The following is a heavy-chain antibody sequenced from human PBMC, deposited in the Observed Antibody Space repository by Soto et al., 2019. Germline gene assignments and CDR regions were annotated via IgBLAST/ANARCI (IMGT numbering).Heavy chain of an antibody. CDR3: ARRGIAVAGTTPWFDP. CDR2: TYYRSKWYS. V-gene: IGHV6-1*01. J-gene: IGHJ5*02. CDR1: GDSVSSNSAA. D-gene: IGHD6-19*01. Sequence: PSQTLSLTCAISGDSVSSNSAAWNWIRQSPSRGLEWLGRTYYRSKWYSDYAVSVKSRITINPDTSKNQFSLEMSSVTPEDTAVYYCARRGIAVAGTTPWFDPWGQGTLVTVSS.